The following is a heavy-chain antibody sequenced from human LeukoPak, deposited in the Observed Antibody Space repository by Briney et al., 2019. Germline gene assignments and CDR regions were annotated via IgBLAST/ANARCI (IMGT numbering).Heavy chain of an antibody. CDR2: IYYSGST. CDR1: GGSVSSGSYY. D-gene: IGHD4-23*01. Sequence: SETLSLTCTVSGGSVSSGSYYWSWIRQPPGKGLEWIGYIYYSGSTNYNPSLKSRVTISVDTSKNQFSLKLSSVTAADTAVYYCASSRSGYGGSPFDYWGQETLVTVSS. CDR3: ASSRSGYGGSPFDY. V-gene: IGHV4-61*01. J-gene: IGHJ4*02.